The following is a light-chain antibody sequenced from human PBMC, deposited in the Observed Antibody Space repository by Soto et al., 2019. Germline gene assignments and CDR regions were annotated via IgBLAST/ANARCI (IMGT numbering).Light chain of an antibody. CDR2: DAS. V-gene: IGKV1-5*01. J-gene: IGKJ4*01. Sequence: QMTQSPATLSGSVGDRVTITCPASQSVRSWLAWYQQKPGTAPKLLIFDASRLESGVPSRFSGSASGTEFTLTISSLQPDDFATYYCQQYDNYPLTVGGGTKVDIK. CDR1: QSVRSW. CDR3: QQYDNYPLT.